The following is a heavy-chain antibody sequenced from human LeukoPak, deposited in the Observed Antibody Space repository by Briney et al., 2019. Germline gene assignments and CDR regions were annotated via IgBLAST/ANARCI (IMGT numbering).Heavy chain of an antibody. D-gene: IGHD3-10*01. J-gene: IGHJ6*02. CDR1: GFTFSSYW. V-gene: IGHV3-7*01. CDR3: ARDHRFGELFPTYYYYGMDV. CDR2: IKQDGSEK. Sequence: GGSLRLSCAASGFTFSSYWMSWVRQAPGKGLEWVANIKQDGSEKYYVDSVKGRFTISRDNAKNSLYLQMNSLRAEDTAVYYCARDHRFGELFPTYYYYGMDVWGQGTTVTVSS.